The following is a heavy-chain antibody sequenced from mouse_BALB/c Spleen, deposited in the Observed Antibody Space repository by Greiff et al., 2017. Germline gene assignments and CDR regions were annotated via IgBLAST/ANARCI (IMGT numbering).Heavy chain of an antibody. V-gene: IGHV1S137*01. D-gene: IGHD2-4*01. CDR2: ISTYYGDA. J-gene: IGHJ4*01. Sequence: QVQLQQSGAELVRPGVSVKISCKGSGYTFTDYAMHWVKQSHAKSLEWIGVISTYYGDASYNQKFKGKATMTVDKSSSTAYMELARLTSEYSAIYYCARERKEDYDPYAMDYWGQGTSVTVSS. CDR1: GYTFTDYA. CDR3: ARERKEDYDPYAMDY.